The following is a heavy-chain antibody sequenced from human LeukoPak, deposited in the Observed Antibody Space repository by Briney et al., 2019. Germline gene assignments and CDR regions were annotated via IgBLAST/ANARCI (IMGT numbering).Heavy chain of an antibody. CDR1: GYTFTSYY. V-gene: IGHV1-46*01. Sequence: ASVKVSCKASGYTFTSYYMHWVRQAPGQGLEWMGIINPSGGSTSYAQKFQGRVTMTRDTSTSTVYMELSSLRSEDTAVYYCARGGPVVVVVAATRDWFDPWGQGTLVTVSS. CDR2: INPSGGST. J-gene: IGHJ5*02. D-gene: IGHD2-15*01. CDR3: ARGGPVVVVVAATRDWFDP.